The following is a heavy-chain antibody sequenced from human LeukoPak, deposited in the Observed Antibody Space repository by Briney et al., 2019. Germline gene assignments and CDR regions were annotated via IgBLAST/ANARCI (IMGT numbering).Heavy chain of an antibody. Sequence: ASVKLSRKASGYTVTGYYMHWVRQAPGQGLEWMGWINPNSGDTKYAQKFQGRVTMTRETTISTAYMELSRLRSDDTAVYYCATQRGSYLWGTDFDYWGQGTLVTVSS. CDR3: ATQRGSYLWGTDFDY. V-gene: IGHV1-2*02. D-gene: IGHD3-16*01. CDR2: INPNSGDT. CDR1: GYTVTGYY. J-gene: IGHJ4*02.